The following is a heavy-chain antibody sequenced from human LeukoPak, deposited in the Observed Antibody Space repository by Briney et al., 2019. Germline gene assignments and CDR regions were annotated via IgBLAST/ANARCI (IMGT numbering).Heavy chain of an antibody. CDR1: GFTFDDYA. Sequence: GGSLGLSCAASGFTFDDYAMHWARQAPGKGLEWVSGISWNSGSIGYADSVKGRFTISRDNAKNSLYLQMDSLRAEDTALYYCAKDILRTVTTLLPDYWGQGTLVTVSS. CDR3: AKDILRTVTTLLPDY. J-gene: IGHJ4*02. V-gene: IGHV3-9*01. CDR2: ISWNSGSI. D-gene: IGHD4-17*01.